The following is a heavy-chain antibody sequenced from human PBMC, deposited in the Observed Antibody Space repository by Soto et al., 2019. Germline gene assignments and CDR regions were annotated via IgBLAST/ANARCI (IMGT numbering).Heavy chain of an antibody. CDR2: IGTSGTPT. D-gene: IGHD2-21*01. CDR1: GFTFRNYA. J-gene: IGHJ6*02. V-gene: IGHV3-23*04. CDR3: TRILWSSRRDALDI. Sequence: EVQLVESGGTLVQPGGSLRLSCAASGFTFRNYAMAWVRQAPGEDLEWVSAIGTSGTPTLYADSVKSRFSISRDDSRNTVSLQMNSLGVEDTATYYCTRILWSSRRDALDIWGQGTTVTVSS.